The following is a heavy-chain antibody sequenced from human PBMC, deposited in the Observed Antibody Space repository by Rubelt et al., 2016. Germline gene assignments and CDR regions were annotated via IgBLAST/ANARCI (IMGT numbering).Heavy chain of an antibody. V-gene: IGHV7-4-1*02. CDR2: INTSSGNP. D-gene: IGHD3-22*01. Sequence: QQAPGQGLEWMGCINTSSGNPTFAQGLSGRFVFSLDTSVSTAYLQISSLKAEDTAVYYCARVRRYYDDAFDIWGQGTMVTVSS. J-gene: IGHJ3*02. CDR3: ARVRRYYDDAFDI.